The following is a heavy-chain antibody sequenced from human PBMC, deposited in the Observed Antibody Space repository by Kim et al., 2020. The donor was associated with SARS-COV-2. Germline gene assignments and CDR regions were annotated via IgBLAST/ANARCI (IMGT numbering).Heavy chain of an antibody. D-gene: IGHD4-17*01. CDR3: ARGIGTVTTGDDAFDI. J-gene: IGHJ3*02. Sequence: SLKSRVTISVDTSKNQFSLKLSSVTAADTAVYYCARGIGTVTTGDDAFDIWGQGTMVTVSS. V-gene: IGHV4-34*01.